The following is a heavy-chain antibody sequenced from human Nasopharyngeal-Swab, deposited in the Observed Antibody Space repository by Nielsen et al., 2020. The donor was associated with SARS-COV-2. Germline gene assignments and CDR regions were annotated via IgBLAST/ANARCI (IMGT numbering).Heavy chain of an antibody. V-gene: IGHV3-48*03. Sequence: GESLKISCAASGFTFSNYEMNWVRQAPGKGLEWVSYIGGGGSPIYYADSVKGRFTISRDNAKKSLYLQMNSLRAEDTAVYYCARASRGWSWGQGTLVTVSS. CDR3: ARASRGWS. D-gene: IGHD6-19*01. CDR1: GFTFSNYE. J-gene: IGHJ5*02. CDR2: IGGGGSPI.